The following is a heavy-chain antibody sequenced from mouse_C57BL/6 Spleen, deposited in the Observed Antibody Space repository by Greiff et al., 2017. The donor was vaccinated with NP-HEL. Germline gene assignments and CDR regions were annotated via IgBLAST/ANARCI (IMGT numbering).Heavy chain of an antibody. CDR2: IYPGRGNT. V-gene: IGHV1-66*01. CDR1: GYSFTSYY. J-gene: IGHJ4*01. CDR3: ARGCRALDYYAMDY. D-gene: IGHD6-5*01. Sequence: VQLQQSGPELVKPGASVKISCKASGYSFTSYYIHWVKQRPGQGLEWIGWIYPGRGNTKYNEKFKGKATLTADTSSSTAYMQLSSLTSEDSAVYYCARGCRALDYYAMDYWGQGTSVTVSS.